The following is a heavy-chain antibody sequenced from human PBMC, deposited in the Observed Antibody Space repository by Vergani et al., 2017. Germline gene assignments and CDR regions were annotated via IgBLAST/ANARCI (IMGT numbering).Heavy chain of an antibody. CDR1: GFTSSYYG. CDR2: ILYDGTQK. CDR3: ATKSCGTPGCQIGYFRE. Sequence: QVQLVESGGGVVQPGRSLRLSCVVSGFTSSYYGMHWVRQAPGKGLEWVAVILYDGTQKYYADSVKGRFTISRDNSKSTLYLQMNSLRTEDTAVYYCATKSCGTPGCQIGYFREWGQGTLVTVSS. D-gene: IGHD1-1*01. V-gene: IGHV3-30*03. J-gene: IGHJ1*01.